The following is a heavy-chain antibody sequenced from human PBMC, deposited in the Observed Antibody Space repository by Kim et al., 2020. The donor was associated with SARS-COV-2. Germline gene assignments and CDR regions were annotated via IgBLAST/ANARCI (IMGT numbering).Heavy chain of an antibody. V-gene: IGHV4-59*03. CDR1: SASFSENY. CDR3: GSKRADSSGFIDS. D-gene: IGHD3-22*01. CDR2: IHHTGTT. J-gene: IGHJ4*02. Sequence: SETLSLTCSVASASFSENYWSWIRQPPGRGLEWIGYIHHTGTTNYNPSLKSRVAISVDSSKNQFSLNLNSMTTADTAVYYCGSKRADSSGFIDSWGQGTL.